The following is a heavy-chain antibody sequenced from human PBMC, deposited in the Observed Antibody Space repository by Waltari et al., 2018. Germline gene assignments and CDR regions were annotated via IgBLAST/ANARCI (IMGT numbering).Heavy chain of an antibody. V-gene: IGHV3-73*02. J-gene: IGHJ4*02. CDR1: GFIFSALG. Sequence: EVQLMESGVGWFQPGGSLKLSCAASGFIFSALGIHWVRQASGKGLEWVGRIRSKANSYATAYAEAVKGRFTISRDDSKNTAYLEMNSLKTEDTAVYYCIRVDYYVSGTYAVDNWGQGTLVTVSS. CDR3: IRVDYYVSGTYAVDN. CDR2: IRSKANSYAT. D-gene: IGHD3-10*01.